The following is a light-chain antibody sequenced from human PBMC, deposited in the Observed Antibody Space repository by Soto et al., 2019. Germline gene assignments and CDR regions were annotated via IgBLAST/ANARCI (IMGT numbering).Light chain of an antibody. J-gene: IGKJ2*01. CDR2: KAS. CDR1: QRVTTW. V-gene: IGKV1-5*03. Sequence: DIQMTQSPSTLSASVGDRVTITCRASQRVTTWLAWYQQRPGRAPKVLIYKASGLESGVPSRFSGSGSGTEFTLTISSLQPDDFATYYCQQYNTYSPYTFGQGTKLEIK. CDR3: QQYNTYSPYT.